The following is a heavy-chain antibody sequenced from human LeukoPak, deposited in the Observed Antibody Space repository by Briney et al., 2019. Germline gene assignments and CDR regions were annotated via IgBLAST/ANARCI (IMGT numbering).Heavy chain of an antibody. J-gene: IGHJ4*02. CDR1: GDSVSSNSAA. CDR3: ARIVGVAIDF. D-gene: IGHD1-26*01. V-gene: IGHV6-1*01. Sequence: SQTLSLTCAISGDSVSSNSAAWNWIKQSPSRGLEWLGRTFYRSKWYNDYAVSVKSRITINPDTSKNQFSLQLKSVTPEDTAIYYCARIVGVAIDFWGQGTLVTVSS. CDR2: TFYRSKWYN.